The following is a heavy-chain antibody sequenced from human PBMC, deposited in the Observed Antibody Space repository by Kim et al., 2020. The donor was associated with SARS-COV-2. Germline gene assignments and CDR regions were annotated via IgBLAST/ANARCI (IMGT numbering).Heavy chain of an antibody. V-gene: IGHV3-48*03. D-gene: IGHD3-22*01. CDR2: ISSSGSTI. CDR1: GFTFSSYE. Sequence: GGSLRLSCAASGFTFSSYEMNWVRQAPGKGLEWVSYISSSGSTIYYADSVKGRFTISRDNAKNSLYLQMNSLRAEDTAVYYCARERRIVVVPFDYWGQGTLVTVSS. J-gene: IGHJ4*02. CDR3: ARERRIVVVPFDY.